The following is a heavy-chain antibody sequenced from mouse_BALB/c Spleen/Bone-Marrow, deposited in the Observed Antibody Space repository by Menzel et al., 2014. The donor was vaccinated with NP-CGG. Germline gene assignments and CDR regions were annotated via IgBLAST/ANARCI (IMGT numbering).Heavy chain of an antibody. J-gene: IGHJ2*01. V-gene: IGHV1-54*01. D-gene: IGHD2-1*01. CDR2: INPGSGGT. Sequence: VQLQQSGAELVRPGTSVKVSCKASGYAFTNYLIEWVKQRPGQGLEWIGVINPGSGGTNYNEKFKGKATQTADKSSSTAYMQLSSLTSDDSAVYFCARIYYGNYYWGQGTTLTVSS. CDR3: ARIYYGNYY. CDR1: GYAFTNYL.